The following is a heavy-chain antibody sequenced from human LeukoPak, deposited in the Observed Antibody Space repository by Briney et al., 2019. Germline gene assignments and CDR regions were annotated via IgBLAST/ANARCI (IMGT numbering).Heavy chain of an antibody. J-gene: IGHJ5*01. V-gene: IGHV3-33*01. D-gene: IGHD3-10*01. CDR2: IWSDGTNE. CDR1: GFTFSSYD. Sequence: GGSLRLSCAASGFTFSSYDIHWVRQAPGQGLEWVAVIWSDGTNEYYSNSVRGRFSISRDNSGNTVSLLMHSLGAEDTAVYYCARDASGARSTMFRRVLLPEASRLDSWGRGTLVTVSS. CDR3: ARDASGARSTMFRRVLLPEASRLDS.